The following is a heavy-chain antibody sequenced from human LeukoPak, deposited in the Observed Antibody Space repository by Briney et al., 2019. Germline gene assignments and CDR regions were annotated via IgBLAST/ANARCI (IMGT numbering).Heavy chain of an antibody. CDR2: IIPIFGTT. V-gene: IGHV1-69*06. J-gene: IGHJ6*03. Sequence: SVKVSCKASGGTFSSSAINWVRQAPGQGLEWMGGIIPIFGTTNYAQKFQGRVTITADKSTSTAYMELSSLRSEDTAVYYCARHDYYYYMDVWGKGTTVTISS. CDR3: ARHDYYYYMDV. CDR1: GGTFSSSA.